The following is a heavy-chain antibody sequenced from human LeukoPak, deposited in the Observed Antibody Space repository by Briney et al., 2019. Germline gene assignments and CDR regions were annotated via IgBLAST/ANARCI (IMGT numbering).Heavy chain of an antibody. D-gene: IGHD3-10*02. J-gene: IGHJ2*01. V-gene: IGHV3-7*01. CDR2: IKQDGSEK. Sequence: GGSLRLSCSASGFIFSNYWMSWVRQAPGKGLEWVANIKQDGSEKYYVDSVKGRFTISRDNAKNSLYLQMNSLRAEDTAVYYCARDDVLSLGISFDLWGRGTLVTVSS. CDR3: ARDDVLSLGISFDL. CDR1: GFIFSNYW.